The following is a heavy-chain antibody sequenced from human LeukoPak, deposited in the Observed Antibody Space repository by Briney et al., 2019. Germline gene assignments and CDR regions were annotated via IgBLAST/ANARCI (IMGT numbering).Heavy chain of an antibody. CDR3: ASALRSSNAFDI. CDR2: IYYSGST. Sequence: SETPSLTCTVSGGSISSYYWTWIRQPPGKGLEWIGYIYYSGSTNYNPSLKSRVTISVDTPKNQFSLKLSSVTAADTAVYYCASALRSSNAFDIWGQGTMVIVSS. J-gene: IGHJ3*02. V-gene: IGHV4-59*01. D-gene: IGHD2-2*01. CDR1: GGSISSYY.